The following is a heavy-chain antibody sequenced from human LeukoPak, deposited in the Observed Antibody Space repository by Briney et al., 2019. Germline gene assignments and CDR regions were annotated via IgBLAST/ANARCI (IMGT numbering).Heavy chain of an antibody. CDR3: ARGKGIYCGGACSALDY. J-gene: IGHJ4*02. CDR2: ISTDGAST. CDR1: GFTFNTYA. Sequence: PGGSLRLSCAASGFTFNTYAMHWVRQAPGKGLEYVSAISTDGASTYYANSVKDRFSISRDNSKDTLYLQMGSLGAEDMAVYYCARGKGIYCGGACSALDYWGQGTLVTVSS. V-gene: IGHV3-64*01. D-gene: IGHD2-21*02.